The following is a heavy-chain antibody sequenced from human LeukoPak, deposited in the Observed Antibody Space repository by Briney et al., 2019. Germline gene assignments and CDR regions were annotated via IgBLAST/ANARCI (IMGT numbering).Heavy chain of an antibody. CDR3: ATDRKLATGYPPNYYFDY. CDR1: GYTFTSYG. Sequence: ASVKVSCKASGYTFTSYGISWVRQAPGQGLEWMGWISAYNGNTNYAQKLQGRVTMTTDTSTSTAYMELSSLRSEDTAVYYCATDRKLATGYPPNYYFDYWGQGTLVTVSS. D-gene: IGHD3-9*01. CDR2: ISAYNGNT. J-gene: IGHJ4*02. V-gene: IGHV1-18*01.